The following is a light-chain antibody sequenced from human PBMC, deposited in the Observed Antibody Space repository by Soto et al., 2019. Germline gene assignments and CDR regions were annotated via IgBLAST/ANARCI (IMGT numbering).Light chain of an antibody. Sequence: EIVLTQSPGTLSLSPGERATLSCRASQSVSSSYLAWYQQKPGQAPRLLIYGASSRATGIPDRFSGSGSGTDFTLTISRLEPEDVAVYYCQQYGSSPYVAFGQGTKVEIK. CDR3: QQYGSSPYVA. J-gene: IGKJ1*01. CDR1: QSVSSSY. V-gene: IGKV3-20*01. CDR2: GAS.